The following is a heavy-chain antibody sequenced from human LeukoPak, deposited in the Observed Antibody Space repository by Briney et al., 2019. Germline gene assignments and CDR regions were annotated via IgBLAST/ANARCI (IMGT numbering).Heavy chain of an antibody. CDR2: ISGSGGST. D-gene: IGHD4-23*01. V-gene: IGHV3-23*01. J-gene: IGHJ4*02. Sequence: GGSLRLSCAASGFTFSSYAMSWVHQAPGKGLEWVSAISGSGGSTYYVDSVKGRFTISRDNSKNTLYLQMNSLRAEDTAVYYCAKVSDYGGYFDYWGQGTLVSVSS. CDR1: GFTFSSYA. CDR3: AKVSDYGGYFDY.